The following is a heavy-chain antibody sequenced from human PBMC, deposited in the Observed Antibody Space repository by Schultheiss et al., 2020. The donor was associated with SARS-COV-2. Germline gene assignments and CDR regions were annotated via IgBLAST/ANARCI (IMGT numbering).Heavy chain of an antibody. CDR1: GYTFTSYA. D-gene: IGHD4-23*01. CDR2: INAGNGNT. V-gene: IGHV1-3*01. Sequence: ASVKVSCKASGYTFTSYAMHWVRQAPGQRLEWMGWINAGNGNTKYSQKFQGRVTITRDTSASTAYMELSSLRSDDTAVYYCARETGVVTSYYYYGMDVWGQGTTVTVSS. J-gene: IGHJ6*02. CDR3: ARETGVVTSYYYYGMDV.